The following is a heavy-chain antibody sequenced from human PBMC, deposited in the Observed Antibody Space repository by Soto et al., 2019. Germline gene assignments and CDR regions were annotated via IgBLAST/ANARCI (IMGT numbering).Heavy chain of an antibody. D-gene: IGHD3-3*01. CDR1: GCSISSGGYY. V-gene: IGHV4-31*03. J-gene: IGHJ4*02. Sequence: TLSLTCTVSGCSISSGGYYWSWIRQHPGKGLEWIGYIYYSGSTYYNPSLKSRVTISVDTSKNQFSLKLSSVTAADTAVYYCASTGRDGERIFFDYWGQGTLVTVSS. CDR3: ASTGRDGERIFFDY. CDR2: IYYSGST.